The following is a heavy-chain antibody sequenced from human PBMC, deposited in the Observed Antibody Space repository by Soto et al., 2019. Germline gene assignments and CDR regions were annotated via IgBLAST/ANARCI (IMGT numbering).Heavy chain of an antibody. Sequence: PGGSLRLSCVASGFTFSSYAMSWVRQAPGKGLDWVSTVSGRGGRAYYADSVKGRFTISRDNSKNALYLQVNSLRAEDTAIYYCAKDRSPGAVAGTSDFDSWGQGILVTVSS. CDR3: AKDRSPGAVAGTSDFDS. D-gene: IGHD6-19*01. CDR1: GFTFSSYA. CDR2: VSGRGGRA. V-gene: IGHV3-23*01. J-gene: IGHJ4*02.